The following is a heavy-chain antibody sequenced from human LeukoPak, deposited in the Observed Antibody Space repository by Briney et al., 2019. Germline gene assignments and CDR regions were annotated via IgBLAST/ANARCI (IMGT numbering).Heavy chain of an antibody. V-gene: IGHV1-3*01. CDR3: ARAPYDILTGYSLNWFDP. J-gene: IGHJ5*02. CDR1: GYTFTTYA. CDR2: INGDNGNT. D-gene: IGHD3-9*01. Sequence: ASVKVSCKASGYTFTTYAMHWVRQAPGQRLGWMGWINGDNGNTKYSQKLQGRVTITRDTSAYTGYMELRGLSSADTAVYFCARAPYDILTGYSLNWFDPWGQGTLVTVSS.